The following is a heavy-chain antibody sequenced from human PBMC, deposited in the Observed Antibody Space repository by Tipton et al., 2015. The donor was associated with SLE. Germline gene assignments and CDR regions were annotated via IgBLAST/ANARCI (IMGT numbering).Heavy chain of an antibody. CDR2: IYTSGST. J-gene: IGHJ4*02. V-gene: IGHV4-61*09. CDR3: ARGPYFDY. Sequence: TLSLTCTVSGGSISSGSYYWSWIRQPAGKGLEWIGYIYTSGSTNYNPSLKSRVTISVDTSKNQFSLKLSSVTAADTAVYYCARGPYFDYWGQGTLVTVSS. CDR1: GGSISSGSYY.